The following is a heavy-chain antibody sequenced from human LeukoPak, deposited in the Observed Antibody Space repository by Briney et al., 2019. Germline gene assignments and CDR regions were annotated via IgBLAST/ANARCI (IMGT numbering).Heavy chain of an antibody. Sequence: GRSLRLSCAASGFPFSSYVMHWVRQAPGKGLEWVAVISYDGSNKYYADSVKGRFTISRDNSKNTLYLQMNSLRAEDTAVYYCAKDHYYGSGSPGFDYWGQGTLVTVSS. CDR1: GFPFSSYV. CDR3: AKDHYYGSGSPGFDY. V-gene: IGHV3-30*18. J-gene: IGHJ4*02. CDR2: ISYDGSNK. D-gene: IGHD3-10*01.